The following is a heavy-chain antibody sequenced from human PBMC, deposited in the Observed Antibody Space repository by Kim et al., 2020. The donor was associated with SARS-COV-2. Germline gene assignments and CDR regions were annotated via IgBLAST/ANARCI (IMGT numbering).Heavy chain of an antibody. Sequence: TYYSPYLKGRLAISMDRSKNHFSLTLTSVTAADTAVYYCARGPYSDYFDYWGQGTLVTVSS. D-gene: IGHD4-4*01. CDR2: T. V-gene: IGHV4-30-2*01. CDR3: ARGPYSDYFDY. J-gene: IGHJ4*02.